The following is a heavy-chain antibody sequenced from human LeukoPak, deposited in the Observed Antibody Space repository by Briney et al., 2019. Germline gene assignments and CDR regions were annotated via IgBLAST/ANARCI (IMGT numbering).Heavy chain of an antibody. V-gene: IGHV3-7*01. Sequence: GVSLRLSCAASGFTFSSNWMSWDRQAPGKGLEWVANIKQDGSEKYYVDSVKGRFTISRDNAKNSLYLQMNSLRAEDTAVYYCARVGSSGYKDYWGQGTLVTVSS. CDR2: IKQDGSEK. CDR1: GFTFSSNW. CDR3: ARVGSSGYKDY. J-gene: IGHJ4*02. D-gene: IGHD5-12*01.